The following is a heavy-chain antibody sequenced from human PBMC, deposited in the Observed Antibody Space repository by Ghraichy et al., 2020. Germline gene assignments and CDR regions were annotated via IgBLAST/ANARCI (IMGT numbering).Heavy chain of an antibody. D-gene: IGHD2-21*02. Sequence: GESLNISCKGSEYSFTSYWIGWVRQMPGKGLEWMGIIYPGDSDTRYSPSFQGQVTISTDKSISTAYLQWSSLKASDTAMYYCARSSIVVVTAIPPYYYGMDVWGQGTTVTVSS. CDR1: EYSFTSYW. CDR2: IYPGDSDT. V-gene: IGHV5-51*01. CDR3: ARSSIVVVTAIPPYYYGMDV. J-gene: IGHJ6*02.